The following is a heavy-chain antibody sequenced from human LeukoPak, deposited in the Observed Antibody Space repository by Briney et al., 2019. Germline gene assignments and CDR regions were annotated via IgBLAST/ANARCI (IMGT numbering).Heavy chain of an antibody. V-gene: IGHV1-69*04. CDR3: AREGARVRGVTFFWFDP. D-gene: IGHD3-10*01. CDR1: GGTFSSYA. J-gene: IGHJ5*02. CDR2: IIPILGIA. Sequence: GASVTVSCKASGGTFSSYAISWVRQAPGQGLEWMGRIIPILGIANYAQTLQGTVTLTADKSTRTAYLELSSLRSEDTAVYYCAREGARVRGVTFFWFDPWGQGTLVTVSS.